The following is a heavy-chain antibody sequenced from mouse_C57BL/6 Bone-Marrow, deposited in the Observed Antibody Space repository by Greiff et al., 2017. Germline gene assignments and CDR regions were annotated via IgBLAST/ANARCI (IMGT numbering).Heavy chain of an antibody. CDR3: ARNERDWYFDV. CDR1: GYAFTNYL. V-gene: IGHV1-54*01. CDR2: INPGSGGT. Sequence: QVQLQQSGAELVRPGTSVKVSCKASGYAFTNYLIEWVKQRPGQGLEWIGVINPGSGGTNYNETFKGKATLTADKSSSTAYMQLSSLTSEDSAVYFWARNERDWYFDVWGTGTTVTVSS. J-gene: IGHJ1*03.